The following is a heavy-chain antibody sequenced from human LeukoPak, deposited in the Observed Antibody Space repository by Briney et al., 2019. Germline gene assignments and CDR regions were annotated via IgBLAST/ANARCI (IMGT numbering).Heavy chain of an antibody. CDR1: GGSISSGGYY. Sequence: SQTLSLTCTVSGGSISSGGYYWSWIRQHPGKGLEWIGYIYYSGSTYYNPSLKSRVTMSVDTAKNQLSLKLSSVTAADTAVYYCARVMVVATTLAWLDPWGQGTLVTVSS. V-gene: IGHV4-31*03. J-gene: IGHJ5*02. D-gene: IGHD2-15*01. CDR2: IYYSGST. CDR3: ARVMVVATTLAWLDP.